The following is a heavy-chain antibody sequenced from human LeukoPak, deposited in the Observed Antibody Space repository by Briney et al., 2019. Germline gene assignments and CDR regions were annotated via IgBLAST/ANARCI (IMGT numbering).Heavy chain of an antibody. CDR3: ARGVVVVAALAQYYSYGMDV. D-gene: IGHD2-15*01. V-gene: IGHV1-69*05. Sequence: SVKLSCKASGGTFRSYAISWVRQAPGQGLEWMGEIIPMVGTTNYTHTFKGRFTVTRDESTRTAYMELNSLRSEDTAVYYCARGVVVVAALAQYYSYGMDVWGQGTTVTVS. CDR2: IIPMVGTT. J-gene: IGHJ6*01. CDR1: GGTFRSYA.